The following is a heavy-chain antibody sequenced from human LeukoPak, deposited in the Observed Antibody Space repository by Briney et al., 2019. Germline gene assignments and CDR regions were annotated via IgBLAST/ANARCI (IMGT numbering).Heavy chain of an antibody. V-gene: IGHV1-2*02. Sequence: ASVKVSCKASGYTFTSYGISWVRQAPGQGLEWMGWINPNSGGTNYAQKFQGRVTMTRDTSISTAYMELSRLRSDDTAVYYCAREVTPTGTINWFDPWGQGTLVTVSS. CDR3: AREVTPTGTINWFDP. D-gene: IGHD1-1*01. J-gene: IGHJ5*02. CDR2: INPNSGGT. CDR1: GYTFTSYG.